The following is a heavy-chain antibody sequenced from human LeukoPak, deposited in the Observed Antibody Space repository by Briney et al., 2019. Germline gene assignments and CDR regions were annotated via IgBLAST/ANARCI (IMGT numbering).Heavy chain of an antibody. CDR2: TNHSGST. Sequence: SETLSLTCAVYGGSFSGYYWSWIRQPPGKGLEWIGETNHSGSTNYNPSLKSRVTISVDTSKNQFSLKLSSVTAADTAVYYCARGGGSYSGGYYFDYWGQGTLVTVSS. V-gene: IGHV4-34*01. J-gene: IGHJ4*02. CDR1: GGSFSGYY. CDR3: ARGGGSYSGGYYFDY. D-gene: IGHD1-26*01.